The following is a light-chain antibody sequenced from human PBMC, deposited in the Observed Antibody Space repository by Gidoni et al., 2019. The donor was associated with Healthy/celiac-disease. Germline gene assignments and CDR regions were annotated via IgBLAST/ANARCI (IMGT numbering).Light chain of an antibody. CDR3: LSADSSGTWV. Sequence: SYELTQPPSVSVSLGQMARITCSGEALPKKYADWYQQKPGQFPVLVIYKDSERPAGIPERFSGSSSVTIVTLTISVVQAEDDADYYCLSADSSGTWVFGGGTKLTVL. CDR2: KDS. CDR1: ALPKKY. V-gene: IGLV3-16*01. J-gene: IGLJ3*02.